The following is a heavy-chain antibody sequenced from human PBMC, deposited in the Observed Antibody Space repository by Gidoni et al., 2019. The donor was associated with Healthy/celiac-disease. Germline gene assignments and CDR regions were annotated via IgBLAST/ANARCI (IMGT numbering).Heavy chain of an antibody. Sequence: QVQLGQSGAEVKKPGASVTVSCKASGYTFTSYGISWVRQAPGQGLEWRGGIRAYHGNTNYAQQLQGRVTITTATSTSTAYMQLRSLRSDDTAVYSCARDLPERWLPPSFDYWGQGTLVTVSS. CDR2: IRAYHGNT. V-gene: IGHV1-18*01. D-gene: IGHD5-12*01. CDR1: GYTFTSYG. J-gene: IGHJ4*02. CDR3: ARDLPERWLPPSFDY.